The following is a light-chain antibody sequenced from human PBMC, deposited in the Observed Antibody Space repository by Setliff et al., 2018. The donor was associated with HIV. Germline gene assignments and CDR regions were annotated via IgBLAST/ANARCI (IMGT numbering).Light chain of an antibody. CDR1: SSDIGSHNH. CDR2: ELS. Sequence: ALTQPPSASGSPGQSVAISCTGTSSDIGSHNHVSWYQQYPGKAPKLMIYELSQRPSGVPDRFSGSKSGNTTSLTVSGLQAEDEADYYCASYAGDGVHDIYVFGTGTKVTVL. CDR3: ASYAGDGVHDIYV. J-gene: IGLJ1*01. V-gene: IGLV2-8*01.